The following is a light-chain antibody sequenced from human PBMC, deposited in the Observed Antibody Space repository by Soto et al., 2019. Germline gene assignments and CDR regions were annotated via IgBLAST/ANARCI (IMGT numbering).Light chain of an antibody. V-gene: IGLV2-14*01. J-gene: IGLJ1*01. CDR3: SSYTSSNTLEV. Sequence: QSVLIQPASVSGSPGQSITISCTGASRDVGGSNYVSWYQHHPHRAPRLLIYEVSYRPSGVSSRFSGSQSANTASLTISGLQAEDEADYYCSSYTSSNTLEVFGVGTKVTVL. CDR1: SRDVGGSNY. CDR2: EVS.